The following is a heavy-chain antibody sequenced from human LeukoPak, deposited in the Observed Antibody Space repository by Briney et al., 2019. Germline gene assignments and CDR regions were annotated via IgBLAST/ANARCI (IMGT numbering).Heavy chain of an antibody. Sequence: PSETLSLTCTVSGGSISSGGYYWSWIRQPPGKGLEWIGYIYHSGSTNYNPSLKSRVTMSVDTSKNQFSLKLSSVTAADTAVYYCARGQVVREYWGQGTLVTVSS. CDR1: GGSISSGGYY. V-gene: IGHV4-30-2*01. J-gene: IGHJ4*02. D-gene: IGHD2-15*01. CDR3: ARGQVVREY. CDR2: IYHSGST.